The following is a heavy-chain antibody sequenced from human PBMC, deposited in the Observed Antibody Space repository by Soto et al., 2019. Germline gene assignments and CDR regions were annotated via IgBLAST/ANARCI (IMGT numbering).Heavy chain of an antibody. J-gene: IGHJ4*02. V-gene: IGHV3-49*03. D-gene: IGHD6-19*01. Sequence: GGSLRLSCTASGFTFGDYAMSLFRQAPGKGLEWVGFIRSKAYGGTTEYAASVKGRFTISRDDSKSIAYLQMNSLKTEDTAVYYCTRVQQWLVLVDYWGQGTLVTVSS. CDR1: GFTFGDYA. CDR2: IRSKAYGGTT. CDR3: TRVQQWLVLVDY.